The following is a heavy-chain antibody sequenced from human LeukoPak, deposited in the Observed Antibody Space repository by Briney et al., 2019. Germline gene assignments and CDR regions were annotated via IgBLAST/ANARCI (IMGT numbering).Heavy chain of an antibody. CDR3: ARFTLDYCRGGCCYSAMDV. V-gene: IGHV1-18*01. Sequence: ASVKVSCMASGYTFPSYGISRVLPAPGQGLEWMGWISAYNGNTNYAQKLQGRVTMTTDTSTSTAYMELRSLRSDDTAVYYCARFTLDYCRGGCCYSAMDVWGQGTLVTVSS. D-gene: IGHD2-15*01. CDR1: GYTFPSYG. CDR2: ISAYNGNT. J-gene: IGHJ4*02.